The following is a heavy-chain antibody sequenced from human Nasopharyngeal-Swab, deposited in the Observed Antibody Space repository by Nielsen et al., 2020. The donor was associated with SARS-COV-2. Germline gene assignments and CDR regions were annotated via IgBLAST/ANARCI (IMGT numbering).Heavy chain of an antibody. CDR3: ARDDGQWLNPVYYFDY. V-gene: IGHV3-21*01. D-gene: IGHD6-19*01. CDR2: ISSSSSYI. CDR1: GFTFSSYS. J-gene: IGHJ4*02. Sequence: GESLKISCAASGFTFSSYSMNWVRQAPGKGLEWVSSISSSSSYIYYADSVKGQFTISRDNAKNSLYLQMNSLRAEDTAVYYCARDDGQWLNPVYYFDYWGQGTLVTVSS.